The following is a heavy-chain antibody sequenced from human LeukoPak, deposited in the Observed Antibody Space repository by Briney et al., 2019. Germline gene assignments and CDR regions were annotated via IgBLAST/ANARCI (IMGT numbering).Heavy chain of an antibody. J-gene: IGHJ5*02. D-gene: IGHD2-15*01. CDR2: IYYGGSA. CDR1: GGSITSSGFY. CDR3: ERQPNIVVVDNWFDP. V-gene: IGHV4-39*07. Sequence: PSETLSLTCTVSGGSITSSGFYWGWIRQPPGKGLEWIGNIYYGGSAYYNPSLKSRVTISVDTSKNQFSLKLSSVTAADTAVYYCERQPNIVVVDNWFDPWGQGTLVAVSS.